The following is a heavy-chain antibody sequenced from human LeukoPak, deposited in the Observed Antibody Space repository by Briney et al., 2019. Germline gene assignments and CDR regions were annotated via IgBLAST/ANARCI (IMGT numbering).Heavy chain of an antibody. CDR2: IYYRGST. CDR3: RSHVGDVSWFGP. D-gene: IGHD3-10*01. Sequence: SETLSLTCNLSGGSIGMGRHYGGWIRQPPGKGLEWIGSIYYRGSTHNNPSLKSRFTISVYTSKNQFSLKVSSVTAADTAVYYCRSHVGDVSWFGPWGQGTLVTVSS. J-gene: IGHJ5*02. CDR1: GGSIGMGRHY. V-gene: IGHV4-39*01.